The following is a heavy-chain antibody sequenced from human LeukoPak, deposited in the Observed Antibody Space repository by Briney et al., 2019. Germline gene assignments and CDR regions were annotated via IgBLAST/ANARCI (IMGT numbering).Heavy chain of an antibody. CDR1: GFTFSSYG. CDR2: IWYDGSNK. J-gene: IGHJ5*02. D-gene: IGHD6-6*01. V-gene: IGHV3-33*01. CDR3: AREVRIAARWFDP. Sequence: GGSLRLSCAASGFTFSSYGMHWVRQAPGKGLEWVAVIWYDGSNKYYADSVKGRFTISRDNSKNTLYLQVNSLRAEDTAVYYCAREVRIAARWFDPWGQGTLVTVSS.